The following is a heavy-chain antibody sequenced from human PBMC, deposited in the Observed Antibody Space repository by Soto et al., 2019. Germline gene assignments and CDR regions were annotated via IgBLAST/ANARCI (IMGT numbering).Heavy chain of an antibody. J-gene: IGHJ4*02. CDR3: ARDRCYYDNRGLAGCYMDY. V-gene: IGHV3-30-3*01. CDR2: ISYDGSNK. D-gene: IGHD3-22*01. CDR1: GFTFSSYA. Sequence: LRLSCAASGFTFSSYAMHWVRQAPGKGLEWVAFISYDGSNKYFTDSAKGRFTISSDNSKNTLHLQMDGMGAEDTAVYYCARDRCYYDNRGLAGCYMDYWGQGTLVTVSS.